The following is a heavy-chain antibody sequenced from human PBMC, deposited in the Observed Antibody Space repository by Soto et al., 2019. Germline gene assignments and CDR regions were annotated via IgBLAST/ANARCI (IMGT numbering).Heavy chain of an antibody. Sequence: SETLSLTCTVSGDSISGYYWSWIRQPPGKGLEWIGYIYYSGSTNYNPSLKGRVTMSVDTSKNHFSLQLSSVTAADTAVYFCAKYRRTDAEGYTFDYWGQGALVTVSS. CDR2: IYYSGST. D-gene: IGHD2-15*01. CDR3: AKYRRTDAEGYTFDY. J-gene: IGHJ4*02. V-gene: IGHV4-59*01. CDR1: GDSISGYY.